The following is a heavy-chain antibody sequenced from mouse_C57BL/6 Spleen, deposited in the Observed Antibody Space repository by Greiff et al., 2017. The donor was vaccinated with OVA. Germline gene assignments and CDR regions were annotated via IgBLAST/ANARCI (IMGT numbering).Heavy chain of an antibody. D-gene: IGHD2-5*01. CDR3: VRRNYSNSAMDY. J-gene: IGHJ4*01. Sequence: EVQLVESGGGLVQPKGSLKLSCAASGFSFNTYAMNWVRQAPGKGLEWVARIRSKSNNYATYYADSVKDRFTISRDDSESMLYLQMNNLKTEDTAMYYCVRRNYSNSAMDYWGQGTSVTVSS. CDR1: GFSFNTYA. V-gene: IGHV10-1*01. CDR2: IRSKSNNYAT.